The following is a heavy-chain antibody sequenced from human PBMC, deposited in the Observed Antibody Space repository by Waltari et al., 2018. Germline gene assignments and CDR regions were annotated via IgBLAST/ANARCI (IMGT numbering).Heavy chain of an antibody. Sequence: EVQLVESGGGLVKPGGSLRLSCAASGFTFSSYSMNWVSQAPGKVLEWVSSISSSSSYIYYADSVKGRFTISRDNAKNSLYLQMNSLRAEDTAVYYCARDYSSGWSLFDYWGQGTLVTVSS. CDR3: ARDYSSGWSLFDY. CDR1: GFTFSSYS. J-gene: IGHJ4*02. V-gene: IGHV3-21*01. D-gene: IGHD6-19*01. CDR2: ISSSSSYI.